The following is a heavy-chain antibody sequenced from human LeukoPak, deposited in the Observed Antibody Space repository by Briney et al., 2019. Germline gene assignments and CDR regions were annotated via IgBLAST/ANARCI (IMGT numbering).Heavy chain of an antibody. D-gene: IGHD3-10*01. CDR2: IYYSGST. V-gene: IGHV4-59*08. J-gene: IGHJ6*02. CDR3: AKGSQYYYYGMDV. CDR1: GGSISSYY. Sequence: SETLSLTCGVSGGSISSYYWSWIRQPPGKGLEWIGYIYYSGSTNYNPSLKSRVTISVDTSKNQFSLKLSSVTAADTAVYYCAKGSQYYYYGMDVWGQGTTVTVSS.